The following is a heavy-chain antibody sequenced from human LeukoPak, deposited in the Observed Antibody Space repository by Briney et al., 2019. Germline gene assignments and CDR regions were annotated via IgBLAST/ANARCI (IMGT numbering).Heavy chain of an antibody. D-gene: IGHD6-13*01. J-gene: IGHJ4*02. CDR3: ARGGSSWDVIDY. V-gene: IGHV4-59*08. CDR2: IYYSGST. CDR1: GGSISSYY. Sequence: SETLSLTCTVSGGSISSYYWSWIRQPPGKGLEWIGYIYYSGSTNYNPSLKSRVTISVDTSKNQFSLKLSSVTAADTALYYCARGGSSWDVIDYWGQGTLVTVSS.